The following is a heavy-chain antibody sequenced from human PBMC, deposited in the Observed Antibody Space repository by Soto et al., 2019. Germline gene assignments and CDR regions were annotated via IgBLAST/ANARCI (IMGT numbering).Heavy chain of an antibody. J-gene: IGHJ5*02. CDR2: IYYSGST. Sequence: SSETLSLTCTVSGGSISSSSYYWGWIRQPPGKGLEWIGSIYYSGSTYYNPSLKSRVTISVDTSKNQFSLKLSSVTAADTAVYYCARVGGINWFDPWGQGTLVTVSS. CDR3: ARVGGINWFDP. CDR1: GGSISSSSYY. D-gene: IGHD3-16*01. V-gene: IGHV4-39*07.